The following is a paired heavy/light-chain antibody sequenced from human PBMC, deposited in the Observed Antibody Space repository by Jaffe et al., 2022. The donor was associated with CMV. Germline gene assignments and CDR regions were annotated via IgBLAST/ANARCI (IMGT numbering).Light chain of an antibody. V-gene: IGLV2-14*03. CDR2: DVS. J-gene: IGLJ3*02. CDR3: SSYTSSSTPSV. Sequence: QSALTQPASVSGSPGQSITISCTGTSSDVGGYNYVSWYQQHPGKAPKLMIYDVSNRPSGVSNRFSGSKSGNTASLTISGLQAEDEADYYCSSYTSSSTPSVFGGGTKLTVL. CDR1: SSDVGGYNY.
Heavy chain of an antibody. V-gene: IGHV1-46*01. CDR1: GYTFTSYY. Sequence: QVQLVQSGAEVKKPGASVKVSCKASGYTFTSYYMHWVRQAPGQGLEWMGIINPSGGSTSYAQKFQGRVTMTRDTSTSTVYMELSSLRSEDTAVYYCARDRKRVGATNSNAFDIWGQGTMVTVSS. D-gene: IGHD1-26*01. CDR3: ARDRKRVGATNSNAFDI. CDR2: INPSGGST. J-gene: IGHJ3*02.